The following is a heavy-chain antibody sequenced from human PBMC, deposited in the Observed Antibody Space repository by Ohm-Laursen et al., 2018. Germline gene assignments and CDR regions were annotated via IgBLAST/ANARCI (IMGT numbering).Heavy chain of an antibody. CDR1: GFNFSSYW. CDR3: ASSLTAMGDY. V-gene: IGHV3-7*01. Sequence: SLRLSCAASGFNFSSYWMSWVRQAPGKGLEWVASIKQDGSDKYYVDSVKGRFTISRDNAKNSLYLQMNSLRAEDTAVYYCASSLTAMGDYWGQGTLVTVSS. D-gene: IGHD5-18*01. J-gene: IGHJ4*02. CDR2: IKQDGSDK.